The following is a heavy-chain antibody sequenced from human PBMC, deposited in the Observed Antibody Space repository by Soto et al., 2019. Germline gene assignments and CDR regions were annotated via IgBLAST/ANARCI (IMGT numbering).Heavy chain of an antibody. Sequence: SETLSLTCAVYGGSVNGSYWNWIRKPPGKGLEWIGEINHTGGTHYNPSLKSRVTMSVDTSKNQFSLRLSSVTAADTAIYYCATRITVFGLLIPPFDPWGQGTQVTVSS. CDR2: INHTGGT. CDR1: GGSVNGSY. V-gene: IGHV4-34*01. D-gene: IGHD3-3*01. J-gene: IGHJ5*02. CDR3: ATRITVFGLLIPPFDP.